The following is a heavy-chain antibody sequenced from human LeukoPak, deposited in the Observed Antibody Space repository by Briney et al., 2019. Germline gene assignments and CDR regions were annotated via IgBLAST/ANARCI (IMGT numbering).Heavy chain of an antibody. J-gene: IGHJ4*02. V-gene: IGHV3-66*01. Sequence: GGSLRLSCAASGFTVSDNFMSWVRQAPGKGLEWVSLVYSGGRTNYADSVKGRFFISRDNSKNSLSLQMNSLRVEDTAFYYCVRGLASNFDFWGRGTLVSVSS. CDR3: VRGLASNFDF. CDR2: VYSGGRT. CDR1: GFTVSDNF. D-gene: IGHD6-6*01.